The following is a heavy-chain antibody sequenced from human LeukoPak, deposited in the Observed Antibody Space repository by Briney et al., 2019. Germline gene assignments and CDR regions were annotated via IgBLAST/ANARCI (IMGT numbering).Heavy chain of an antibody. D-gene: IGHD4-17*01. V-gene: IGHV3-48*03. CDR3: ARRTTGDDY. CDR1: GFTFSSYD. Sequence: GGSLRLSCAASGFTFSSYDIHWVRQAPGRGLEWVSYISSSGLTMYYADSVKGRFTVSRDNAKNSLYLQMNSLRAEDTAVYYCARRTTGDDYWGQGTLVTVSS. CDR2: ISSSGLTM. J-gene: IGHJ4*02.